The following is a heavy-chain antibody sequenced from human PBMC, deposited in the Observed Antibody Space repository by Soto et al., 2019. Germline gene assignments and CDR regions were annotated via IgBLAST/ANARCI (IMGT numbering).Heavy chain of an antibody. V-gene: IGHV3-15*01. J-gene: IGHJ3*02. CDR2: IKSKTDGGTT. CDR3: TTDLSYTKYYYDSRGYYKPDAFDI. CDR1: GFTFSNAW. Sequence: GGSLRLSCAASGFTFSNAWMSWVRQAPGKGLEWVGRIKSKTDGGTTDYAAPVKGRFTISRDDSKNTLYLQMNSLKTEDTAVYYCTTDLSYTKYYYDSRGYYKPDAFDIWGQGTMVTVSS. D-gene: IGHD3-22*01.